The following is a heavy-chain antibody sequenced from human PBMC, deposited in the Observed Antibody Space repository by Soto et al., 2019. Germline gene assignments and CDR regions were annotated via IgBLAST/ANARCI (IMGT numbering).Heavy chain of an antibody. CDR1: GYTFTNYY. D-gene: IGHD3-9*01. V-gene: IGHV1-2*02. CDR2: ISPKSGGT. Sequence: GXSVKVSCKASGYTFTNYYMHWVRQAPGQGFEWLGRISPKSGGTNYAQKFQGRVTMTWDTSLKTAYMELSSLISEDTAVYYCAKGDWPRGSDFDPWGQGTLVTVSS. J-gene: IGHJ5*02. CDR3: AKGDWPRGSDFDP.